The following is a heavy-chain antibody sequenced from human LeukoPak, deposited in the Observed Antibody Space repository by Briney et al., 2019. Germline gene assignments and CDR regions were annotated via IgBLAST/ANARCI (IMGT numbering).Heavy chain of an antibody. CDR3: ARGRLGYDSSGIEVDC. CDR2: ISSSSSYI. Sequence: GGSLRLSCAASGFTFSSYSMNWVRQAPGKGLEWVSSISSSSSYIYYADSVKGRFTISRDNAKNSLYLQMNSLRAEDTAVYYCARGRLGYDSSGIEVDCWGQGTLVTVSS. D-gene: IGHD3-22*01. V-gene: IGHV3-21*01. J-gene: IGHJ4*02. CDR1: GFTFSSYS.